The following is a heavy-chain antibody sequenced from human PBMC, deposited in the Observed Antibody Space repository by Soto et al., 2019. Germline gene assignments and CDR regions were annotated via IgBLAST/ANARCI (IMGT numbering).Heavy chain of an antibody. CDR1: GFTFSNYG. CDR3: ARVDSSSWYDYYYYAMDV. Sequence: GETLSLSCAASGFTFSNYGLHWGRQRPRTGPEWMAVISYDGSNKYYADSVKGRFTISRNNSKNTLYLQMNSLRAEDTAVYYCARVDSSSWYDYYYYAMDVWGQGTTVTVSS. J-gene: IGHJ6*02. D-gene: IGHD6-13*01. V-gene: IGHV3-30-3*01. CDR2: ISYDGSNK.